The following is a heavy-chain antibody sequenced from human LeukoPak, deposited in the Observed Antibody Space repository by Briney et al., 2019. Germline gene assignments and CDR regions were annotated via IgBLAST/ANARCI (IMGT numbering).Heavy chain of an antibody. Sequence: ASVKVSRKVSGYTLTDLSMHWVGQARGKGLEWMGRFDPEDGERIYAQKFQGRVTMTEDTSTDTAYMELSSLRSEDTAVYYCAIVSPYYYDPPSRTAFDIWGQGTMVTVSS. J-gene: IGHJ3*02. D-gene: IGHD3-22*01. CDR2: FDPEDGER. V-gene: IGHV1-24*01. CDR1: GYTLTDLS. CDR3: AIVSPYYYDPPSRTAFDI.